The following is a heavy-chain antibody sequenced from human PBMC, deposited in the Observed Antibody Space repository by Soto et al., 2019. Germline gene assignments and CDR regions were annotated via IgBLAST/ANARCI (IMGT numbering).Heavy chain of an antibody. CDR2: TYYRSKWYN. J-gene: IGHJ4*02. D-gene: IGHD6-13*01. CDR1: GDSVSSNNAT. Sequence: SQTLSLTCAISGDSVSSNNATWNWIRQSPSRGLEWLGRTYYRSKWYNDYAVSVRGPITINPDTSKNQFSLQLNSVTPEDTAVYYCARSYSSTWHTFFDCWGQGTLVTV. V-gene: IGHV6-1*01. CDR3: ARSYSSTWHTFFDC.